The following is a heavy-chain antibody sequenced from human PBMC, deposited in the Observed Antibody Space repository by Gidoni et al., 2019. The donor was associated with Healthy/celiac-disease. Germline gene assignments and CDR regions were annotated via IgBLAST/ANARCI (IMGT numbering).Heavy chain of an antibody. CDR2: IYTSGST. D-gene: IGHD6-13*01. J-gene: IGHJ4*02. CDR1: GGSISSGSYY. V-gene: IGHV4-61*02. Sequence: QVQLQESGPGLVKPSQTLSLTCTVSGGSISSGSYYWRWIRQPAGKGLEWIGRIYTSGSTNYNPSLKSRVTISVDTSKNQFSLKLSSVTAADTAVYYCARVARIAAASYYFDYWGQGTLVTVSS. CDR3: ARVARIAAASYYFDY.